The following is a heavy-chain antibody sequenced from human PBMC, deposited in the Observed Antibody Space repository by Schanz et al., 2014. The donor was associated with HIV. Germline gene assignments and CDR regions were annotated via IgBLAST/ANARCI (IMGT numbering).Heavy chain of an antibody. J-gene: IGHJ4*02. D-gene: IGHD3-22*01. CDR1: GFTFSDYP. CDR3: AKPEYDSRGNSQSHFDS. V-gene: IGHV3-23*04. Sequence: EVQLVESGGGLVKPGRSLRLSCTTSGFTFSDYPVSWLRQAPGKGLEWVSAISGGGAGTYYADSVKGRFTISRDNSKNTLYLQMTTLRTEDTAVYYCAKPEYDSRGNSQSHFDSWGQGTLVTVSS. CDR2: ISGGGAGT.